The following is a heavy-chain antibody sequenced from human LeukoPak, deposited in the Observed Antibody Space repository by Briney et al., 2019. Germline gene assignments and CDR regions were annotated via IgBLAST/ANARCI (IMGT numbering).Heavy chain of an antibody. D-gene: IGHD2-8*01. Sequence: GGSLRLSCAASGFTFDDYAMHWVRQAPGKGLEWVSTISWNSGRIAYADSVKGRLTISRDNAKNSLYLQMNSLRSEDTAVYYCASSGCTNGVCYRFSRGGWFPNWFDPWGQGTLVTVSS. V-gene: IGHV3-9*01. J-gene: IGHJ5*02. CDR3: ASSGCTNGVCYRFSRGGWFPNWFDP. CDR1: GFTFDDYA. CDR2: ISWNSGRI.